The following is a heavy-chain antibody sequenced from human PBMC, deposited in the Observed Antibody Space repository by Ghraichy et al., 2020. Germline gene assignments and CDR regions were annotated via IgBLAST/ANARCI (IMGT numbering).Heavy chain of an antibody. CDR1: GFTFSSYA. J-gene: IGHJ4*02. Sequence: LSLTCAASGFTFSSYAMSWVRQAPGKGLEWVSAISGSGGSTYYADSVKGRFTISRDNSKNTLYLQMNSLRAEDTAVYYCAKIDIIAAAGTDSDFDYWGQGTLVTVSS. D-gene: IGHD6-13*01. CDR2: ISGSGGST. CDR3: AKIDIIAAAGTDSDFDY. V-gene: IGHV3-23*01.